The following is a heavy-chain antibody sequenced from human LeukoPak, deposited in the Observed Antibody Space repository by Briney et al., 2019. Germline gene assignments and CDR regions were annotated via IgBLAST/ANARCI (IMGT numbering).Heavy chain of an antibody. CDR2: ISAYNGNT. CDR3: ARDRLCSSTGCYKAFDI. CDR1: GYTFTSYG. J-gene: IGHJ3*02. Sequence: ASVKVSCKASGYTFTSYGISWVRQAPGQGLEGMGWISAYNGNTNYAQKLQGRVTMTTDTSTSTAYMELRSLRSDDTAVYYCARDRLCSSTGCYKAFDIWGQGTMVTVSS. D-gene: IGHD2-2*01. V-gene: IGHV1-18*01.